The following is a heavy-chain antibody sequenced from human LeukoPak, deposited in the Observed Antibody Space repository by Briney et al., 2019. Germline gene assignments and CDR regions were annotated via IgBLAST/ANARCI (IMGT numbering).Heavy chain of an antibody. D-gene: IGHD3-22*01. J-gene: IGHJ4*02. CDR2: IYYSGST. V-gene: IGHV4-31*03. Sequence: SETLSLTCTVSGGSISSGGYYWSWIRQHPGKGLEWIGYIYYSGSTYYNPSLKSRVTISVDTSKNQFSLKLSSVTAADTAMYYCARGNRHYYDSSGYYYGALFDYWGQGTLVTVSS. CDR3: ARGNRHYYDSSGYYYGALFDY. CDR1: GGSISSGGYY.